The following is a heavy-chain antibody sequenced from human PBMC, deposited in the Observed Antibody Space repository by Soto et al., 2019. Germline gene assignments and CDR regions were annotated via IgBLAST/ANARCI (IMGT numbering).Heavy chain of an antibody. Sequence: GGSLRLPCAASGITFSSHAMSWVRQAPGKGLEWVSAISGSGGSTYCADSVKGRFTISRDNSKNTLYLQMNSLRAEDTAVYYCAKDRAYCSSTSCYGKIDYWGQGTLVTVSS. D-gene: IGHD2-2*01. J-gene: IGHJ4*02. V-gene: IGHV3-23*01. CDR2: ISGSGGST. CDR3: AKDRAYCSSTSCYGKIDY. CDR1: GITFSSHA.